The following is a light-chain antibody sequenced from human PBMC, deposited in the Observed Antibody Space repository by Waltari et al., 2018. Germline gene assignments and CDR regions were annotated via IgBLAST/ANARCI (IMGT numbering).Light chain of an antibody. J-gene: IGLJ3*02. V-gene: IGLV1-47*01. CDR1: TYNVEDSN. Sequence: QSVLTQPPSVSGPPGTRVTISCSGSTYNVEDSNGFLYKQPPGTAPTLLIYRDNQRPSGVPDRVSGSKSGASASLAISGLRSEDEATYHCAACDDRLNRWVFGGGTNLTVL. CDR3: AACDDRLNRWV. CDR2: RDN.